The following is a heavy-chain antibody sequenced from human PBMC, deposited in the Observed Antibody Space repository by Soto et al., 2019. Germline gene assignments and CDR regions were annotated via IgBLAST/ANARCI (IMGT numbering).Heavy chain of an antibody. CDR2: IGTAGDT. D-gene: IGHD6-19*01. Sequence: GGSLRLSCAASGFTFSSYDMHWVRQATGKGLEWVSAIGTAGDTYYPGSVKGRFTISRENAKNSLYLQMNSLRAGDTAVYYCARSIGRWAGPPPFDYWGQGTLVTVSS. J-gene: IGHJ4*02. CDR3: ARSIGRWAGPPPFDY. CDR1: GFTFSSYD. V-gene: IGHV3-13*01.